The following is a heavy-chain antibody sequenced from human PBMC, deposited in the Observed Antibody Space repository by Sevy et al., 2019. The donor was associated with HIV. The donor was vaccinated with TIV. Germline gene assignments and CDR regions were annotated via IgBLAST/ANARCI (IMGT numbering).Heavy chain of an antibody. CDR1: GYTFTSYG. CDR3: ARVITIFGVVIPQGAFDI. V-gene: IGHV1-18*01. D-gene: IGHD3-3*01. J-gene: IGHJ3*02. Sequence: ASVKVSCKASGYTFTSYGISWVRQAPGQGLEWMGWISAYNGNTNYAQKLQGRVTMTTDTSTSTAYMELRSLRSDDTAVYYCARVITIFGVVIPQGAFDIWSQGTMVTVSS. CDR2: ISAYNGNT.